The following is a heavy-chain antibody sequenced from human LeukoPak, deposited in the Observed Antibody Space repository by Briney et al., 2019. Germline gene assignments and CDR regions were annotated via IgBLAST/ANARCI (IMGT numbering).Heavy chain of an antibody. CDR2: ISYDGSNK. CDR1: GFTFSSYA. CDR3: GASWFRGVLKGPLDY. V-gene: IGHV3-30*04. J-gene: IGHJ4*02. D-gene: IGHD3-10*01. Sequence: GGSLRLSCAASGFTFSSYAMHWVRQAPGKGLEWVAVISYDGSNKYYADSVKGRFTISRDNSKNTLYLQMNSLRAEDTAVYYCGASWFRGVLKGPLDYWGREPWSPSPQ.